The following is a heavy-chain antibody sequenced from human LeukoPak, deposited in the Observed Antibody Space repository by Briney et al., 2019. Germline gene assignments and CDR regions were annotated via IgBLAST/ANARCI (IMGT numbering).Heavy chain of an antibody. V-gene: IGHV3-30*02. Sequence: GGSLRLSCAASGFTFSSYGMHWVRQAPGKGLEWVAFIRYDGSNKYYADSVKGRFTISRDNSKNTLYLQMNSLRAEDTAVYYCAKVLSYSRPFDYWGQGTLVTVSS. D-gene: IGHD2-8*01. CDR2: IRYDGSNK. CDR3: AKVLSYSRPFDY. CDR1: GFTFSSYG. J-gene: IGHJ4*02.